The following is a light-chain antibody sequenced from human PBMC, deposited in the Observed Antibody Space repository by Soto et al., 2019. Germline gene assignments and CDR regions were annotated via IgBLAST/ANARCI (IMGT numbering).Light chain of an antibody. CDR3: QQRYKTSLSS. J-gene: IGKJ2*01. CDR2: KAS. CDR1: QTISSW. V-gene: IGKV1-5*03. Sequence: DIQMTQSPSTLSGSVGDRVTITCRASQTISSWLAWYQQKPGKAPKLLIYKASSLQSGVPSRFSGSGSGTDFTLTITSLQPEDSATYHCQQRYKTSLSSFGQGTKVDIK.